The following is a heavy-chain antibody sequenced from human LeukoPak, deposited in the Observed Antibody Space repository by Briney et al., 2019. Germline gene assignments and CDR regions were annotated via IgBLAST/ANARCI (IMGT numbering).Heavy chain of an antibody. D-gene: IGHD1-7*01. CDR3: ARASPRGWYHCNYYFDY. Sequence: PGGALRLSSVASVFSFAASAMHSVRDALGGGLGCVSLTVGDGTGTYYADSVKGRFTISRDNSKNSLYLQINILRTEDSALYYCARASPRGWYHCNYYFDYCSQGSLVTASA. J-gene: IGHJ4*02. CDR2: TVGDGTGT. CDR1: VFSFAASA. V-gene: IGHV3-43*02.